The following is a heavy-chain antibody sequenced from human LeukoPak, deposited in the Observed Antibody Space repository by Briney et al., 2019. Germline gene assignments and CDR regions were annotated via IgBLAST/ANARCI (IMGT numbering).Heavy chain of an antibody. D-gene: IGHD4-23*01. Sequence: GGSLRLSCAASGFSFSSYAMYWVRQAPGRGLGWGAFIWYDGNNKNYADSAKGRVTISRDNSKDTLYLQMNSLRAEDTAVYYCAKGDDYGANTRLPKYNWFDPWGQGTLVTVSS. CDR1: GFSFSSYA. CDR2: IWYDGNNK. J-gene: IGHJ5*02. V-gene: IGHV3-30*02. CDR3: AKGDDYGANTRLPKYNWFDP.